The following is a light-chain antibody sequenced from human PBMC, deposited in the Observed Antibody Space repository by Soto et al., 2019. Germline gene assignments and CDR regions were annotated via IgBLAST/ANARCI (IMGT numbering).Light chain of an antibody. CDR3: QQYNNWPET. J-gene: IGKJ1*01. CDR1: QSVSSN. V-gene: IGKV3-15*01. Sequence: EIVMTQSPATLSVSPGERATLSCRASQSVSSNLAWYQQKPGQAPRLLIYGASTRATGIPGRFSGSGSGTEFAHTISSLQSEDFAVYYCQQYNNWPETFGQGPKVEIK. CDR2: GAS.